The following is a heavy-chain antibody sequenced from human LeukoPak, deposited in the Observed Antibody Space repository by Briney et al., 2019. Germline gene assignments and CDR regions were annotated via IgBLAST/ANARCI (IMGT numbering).Heavy chain of an antibody. CDR2: MSSSANYI. CDR1: GFTFTTYS. D-gene: IGHD3-3*01. J-gene: IGHJ6*02. CDR3: ARVRPDTIFGVVRYYYYYGMDV. Sequence: GGSLRLSCAASGFTFTTYSMNWVRQAPGKGLEWVSSMSSSANYIYYGDSVKGRFTISRDNAKKSLYLQMNSLRAEDTAVYYCARVRPDTIFGVVRYYYYYGMDVWGQGTTVTVSS. V-gene: IGHV3-21*01.